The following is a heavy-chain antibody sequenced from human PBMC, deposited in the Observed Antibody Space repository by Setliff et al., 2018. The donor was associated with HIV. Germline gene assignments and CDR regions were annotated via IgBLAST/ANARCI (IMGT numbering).Heavy chain of an antibody. CDR1: GYSFSSYW. CDR2: IHPGDSDT. D-gene: IGHD6-13*01. J-gene: IGHJ3*02. Sequence: PGESLKISCRGSGYSFSSYWIGWVRQMPGKGLEWMGIIHPGDSDTRYSPSFQGQVIISADKSINTAYLQWNSLKASDTAMYYCARRRLLAAAGHAFDIWGQGTMVTVSS. CDR3: ARRRLLAAAGHAFDI. V-gene: IGHV5-51*01.